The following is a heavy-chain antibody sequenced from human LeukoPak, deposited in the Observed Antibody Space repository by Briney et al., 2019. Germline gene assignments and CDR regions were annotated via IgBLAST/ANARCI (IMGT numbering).Heavy chain of an antibody. D-gene: IGHD1-26*01. V-gene: IGHV1-69*05. CDR2: IIPIFGTA. CDR1: GGTFSSYA. J-gene: IGHJ4*02. Sequence: ASVKVSCKASGGTFSSYAISWVRQAPGQGLEWMGGIIPIFGTANYAQKFQGRVTITTDESTSTAYMELSSLRSEDTAVYYCARGYSGSYFFDYWGQGTLVTVSS. CDR3: ARGYSGSYFFDY.